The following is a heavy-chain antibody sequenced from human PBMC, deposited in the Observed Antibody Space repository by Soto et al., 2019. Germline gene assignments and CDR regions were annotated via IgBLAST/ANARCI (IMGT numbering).Heavy chain of an antibody. Sequence: LRLSCAVSGFICSSYDMSWVRQAPGKGLEWVSTILVGGSTHYEDSVKGRFTISRDTSKNSVYLQMNSLTAGDTAVYYCAKATATGGGAFEIYGQGTMVTVSS. CDR2: ILVGGST. V-gene: IGHV3-23*01. D-gene: IGHD2-8*02. J-gene: IGHJ3*02. CDR1: GFICSSYD. CDR3: AKATATGGGAFEI.